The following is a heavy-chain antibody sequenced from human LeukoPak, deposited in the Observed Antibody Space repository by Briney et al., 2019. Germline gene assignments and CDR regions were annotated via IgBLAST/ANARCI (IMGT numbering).Heavy chain of an antibody. CDR1: DGSISSYY. CDR2: FYTSGTT. CDR3: ARVGGIPLGAFDI. V-gene: IGHV4-4*07. J-gene: IGHJ3*02. D-gene: IGHD3-10*01. Sequence: SETLSLTCTVSDGSISSYYWSWIRQPPEKGQEWIGRFYTSGTTTYNPSLKSRVTMPVDTSKNEFSLKLTSVTAADTAVYYCARVGGIPLGAFDIWGQGTTVTVSP.